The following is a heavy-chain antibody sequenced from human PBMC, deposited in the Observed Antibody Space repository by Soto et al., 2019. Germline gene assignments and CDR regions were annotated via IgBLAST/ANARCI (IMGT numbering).Heavy chain of an antibody. CDR3: TTDWGREDCRGGSCDFPGNYLHY. J-gene: IGHJ4*02. Sequence: EVQLVESGGGLVKPGGSLRLSCAASGVTFSNAWMSWVRQAPGKGLEWVGRIKSKPDGGTTDYPAPVKGRFTISRDDSKNTRYLEMNSLKTEDTAVYYGTTDWGREDCRGGSCDFPGNYLHYLGKGNLVTVSS. CDR1: GVTFSNAW. CDR2: IKSKPDGGTT. D-gene: IGHD2-15*01. V-gene: IGHV3-15*01.